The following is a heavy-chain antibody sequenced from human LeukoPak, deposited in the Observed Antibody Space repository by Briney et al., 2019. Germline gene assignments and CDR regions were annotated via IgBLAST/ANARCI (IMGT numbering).Heavy chain of an antibody. CDR2: IWSDGSVM. CDR3: AAEPAPAAFDY. D-gene: IGHD6-13*01. Sequence: PGTSLRHSCAASGFSFNTYVMHWVRQAPGKGLEWVALIWSDGSVMLYADSVKGRFTISRDNSKSTLFLQMDSLRAEDTGVYYCAAEPAPAAFDYWGQGTLVTVSS. J-gene: IGHJ4*02. CDR1: GFSFNTYV. V-gene: IGHV3-33*01.